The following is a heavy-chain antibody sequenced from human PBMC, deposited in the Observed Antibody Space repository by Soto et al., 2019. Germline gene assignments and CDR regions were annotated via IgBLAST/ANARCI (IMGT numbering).Heavy chain of an antibody. V-gene: IGHV4-34*01. CDR2: INHSGST. CDR1: GGSFSGYY. Sequence: QVQLQQWGAGLLKPSETLSLTCAVYGGSFSGYYWSWIRQPPGKGLEWIGEINHSGSTNYNPSLKSRVTISVDTSKNQFSLKLSSVTAADTAVYYCARGWSRPATGGGHWFDPWGQGTLVTVSS. CDR3: ARGWSRPATGGGHWFDP. D-gene: IGHD7-27*01. J-gene: IGHJ5*02.